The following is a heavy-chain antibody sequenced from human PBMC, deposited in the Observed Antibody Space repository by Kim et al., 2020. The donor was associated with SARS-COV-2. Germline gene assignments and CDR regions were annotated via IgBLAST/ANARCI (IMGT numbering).Heavy chain of an antibody. CDR3: ARDRGWVRGVITPYNWFDP. V-gene: IGHV4-39*07. J-gene: IGHJ5*02. Sequence: SRVTISVDTSKNQFSLKLSSVTAADTAVYYCARDRGWVRGVITPYNWFDPWGQGTLVTVSS. D-gene: IGHD3-10*01.